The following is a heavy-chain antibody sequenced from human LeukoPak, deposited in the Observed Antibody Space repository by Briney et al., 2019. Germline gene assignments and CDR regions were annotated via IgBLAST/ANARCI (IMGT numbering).Heavy chain of an antibody. CDR3: AKPISGGLAVTADWFHP. Sequence: GGSLRLSCTASGFAFSVYAMTWLRQPPGKGLEWVSTINANSGTTSYAASVRGRFTISRDNSKNTLYLQLSTLRADDTATYYCAKPISGGLAVTADWFHPWGQGTLVVVSS. CDR2: INANSGTT. CDR1: GFAFSVYA. J-gene: IGHJ5*01. D-gene: IGHD6-19*01. V-gene: IGHV3-23*01.